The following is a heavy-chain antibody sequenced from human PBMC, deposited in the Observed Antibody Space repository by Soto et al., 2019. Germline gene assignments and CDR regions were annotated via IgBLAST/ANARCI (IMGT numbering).Heavy chain of an antibody. Sequence: QVQLQESGPGLVKPSETLSLTCTVSGGSISSYYWSWIRQPPGKGLEWIGYIYYSGSTNYNPSLKSRGTISVDTSKNQFSLKLSSVTAADTAVYYCARGGYCSGGSCYWFDPWGQGTLVTVSS. J-gene: IGHJ5*02. V-gene: IGHV4-59*01. CDR1: GGSISSYY. CDR2: IYYSGST. D-gene: IGHD2-15*01. CDR3: ARGGYCSGGSCYWFDP.